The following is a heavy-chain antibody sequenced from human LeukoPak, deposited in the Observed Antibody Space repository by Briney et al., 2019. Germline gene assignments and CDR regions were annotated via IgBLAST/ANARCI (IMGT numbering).Heavy chain of an antibody. CDR1: GFTVSSSF. V-gene: IGHV3-23*01. D-gene: IGHD2-2*01. Sequence: GGSLRLSCAASGFTVSSSFIYWVRRAPGKGLEWVSAISGSGGSTYYADSVKGRFTISRDNSKNTLYLQMNSLRAEDTAVYYCAKATPVVPAADFYFDYWGQGTLVTVSS. CDR3: AKATPVVPAADFYFDY. J-gene: IGHJ4*02. CDR2: ISGSGGST.